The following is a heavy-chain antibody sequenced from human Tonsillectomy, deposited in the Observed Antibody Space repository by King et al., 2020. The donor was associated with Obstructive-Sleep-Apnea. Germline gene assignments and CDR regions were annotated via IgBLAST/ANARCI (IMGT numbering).Heavy chain of an antibody. Sequence: DVQLVESGGGLVQPVGSLTLSCAASGFTFRIYSMSCVRQAPGKVLEWVANRKQDGSEKYYVYSVKGRFTISRDNAKSSLYLQMNSLRAEDTAVYYCAGDRGYDILTDHHSDELDIWGQGTMVTVSS. D-gene: IGHD3-9*01. CDR1: GFTFRIYS. CDR3: AGDRGYDILTDHHSDELDI. CDR2: RKQDGSEK. J-gene: IGHJ3*02. V-gene: IGHV3-7*03.